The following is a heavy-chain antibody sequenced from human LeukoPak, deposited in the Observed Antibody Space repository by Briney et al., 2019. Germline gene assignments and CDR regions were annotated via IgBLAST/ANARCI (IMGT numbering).Heavy chain of an antibody. V-gene: IGHV4-39*07. Sequence: SKTLSLTCTVSGGSISSSSYYWGWIRQPPGKGLEWIGSIYYSGSTYYNPSLKSRVTISVDTSKNQFSLKLSSVTAADTAVYYCARSTADAFDIWGQGTMVTVSS. J-gene: IGHJ3*02. CDR1: GGSISSSSYY. D-gene: IGHD1-26*01. CDR3: ARSTADAFDI. CDR2: IYYSGST.